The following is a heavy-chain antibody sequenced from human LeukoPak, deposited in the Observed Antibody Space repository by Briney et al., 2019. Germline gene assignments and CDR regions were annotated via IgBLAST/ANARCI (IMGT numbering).Heavy chain of an antibody. V-gene: IGHV3-74*01. CDR3: ARDPGPAGWFDY. J-gene: IGHJ4*02. D-gene: IGHD2-2*01. Sequence: GGSLRLSCAASGFTFSSYWMHWVRQVPGKGLVWVSRINSDGSSTFYADSVKGRFTISRDNAKNTLYLQMNSLRAEDTAVYYCARDPGPAGWFDYWGQGILVTVSS. CDR1: GFTFSSYW. CDR2: INSDGSST.